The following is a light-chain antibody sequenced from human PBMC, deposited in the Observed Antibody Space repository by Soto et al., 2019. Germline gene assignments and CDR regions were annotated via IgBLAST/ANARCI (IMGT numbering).Light chain of an antibody. V-gene: IGLV1-44*01. J-gene: IGLJ2*01. Sequence: QAVVTQPPSASGTPGQRVTISCSGSNSNIGSNTVNWYQQLPGTAPKLLMYSNDQRPSGVPDRFSGSKSGTSASLAISGLQSEDEADYYCAAWDDSLNGPVVFGGGTKLTVL. CDR3: AAWDDSLNGPVV. CDR1: NSNIGSNT. CDR2: SND.